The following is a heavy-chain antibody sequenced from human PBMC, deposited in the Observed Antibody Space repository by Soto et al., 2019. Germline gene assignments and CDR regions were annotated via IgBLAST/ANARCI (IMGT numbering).Heavy chain of an antibody. D-gene: IGHD3-3*01. CDR3: ARDRGSITIFGVVPPEGMDV. V-gene: IGHV1-2*02. Sequence: ASVKVSCKASGYTFTGYYMHWVRQAPGQGVERMGWINPNSGGTNYAQKFQGRVTMTRDTSISTAYRELSRLRSDDTAVHYCARDRGSITIFGVVPPEGMDVWGQGTTVTVSS. CDR2: INPNSGGT. CDR1: GYTFTGYY. J-gene: IGHJ6*02.